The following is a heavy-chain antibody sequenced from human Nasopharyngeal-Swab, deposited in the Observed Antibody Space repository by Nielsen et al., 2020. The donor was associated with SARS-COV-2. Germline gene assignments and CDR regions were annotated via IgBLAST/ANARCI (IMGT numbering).Heavy chain of an antibody. CDR1: GFTFSSEA. Sequence: GAALKNSGAASGFTFSSEAMSGDRQATGKGLEWVSVIYSGGSSTYYADSVKGRFTISRDNSKNTLYLQMNSLRAEDTAVYYCAKDLDYYDSSGYYGNAFDIWGQGTMVTVSS. J-gene: IGHJ3*02. D-gene: IGHD3-22*01. CDR2: IYSGGSST. V-gene: IGHV3-23*03. CDR3: AKDLDYYDSSGYYGNAFDI.